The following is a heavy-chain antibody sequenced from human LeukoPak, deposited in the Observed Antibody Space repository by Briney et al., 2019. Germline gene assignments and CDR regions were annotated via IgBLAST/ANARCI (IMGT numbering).Heavy chain of an antibody. D-gene: IGHD3-22*01. Sequence: SVKVSCKASGGTFSSYAISWVRQAPGQGLEWMGGIIPIFGTANYAQKFQGRVTITADESTSTAYMELSSLRSEDTAVYYCARVGYYYDSSGPGLGYYFDYWGQGTLVTVSS. CDR3: ARVGYYYDSSGPGLGYYFDY. J-gene: IGHJ4*02. CDR2: IIPIFGTA. V-gene: IGHV1-69*13. CDR1: GGTFSSYA.